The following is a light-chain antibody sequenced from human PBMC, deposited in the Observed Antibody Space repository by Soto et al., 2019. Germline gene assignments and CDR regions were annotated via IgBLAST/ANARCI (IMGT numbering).Light chain of an antibody. V-gene: IGLV2-8*01. Sequence: QSALTQPPSASGSPGQSVTISCTGTSSDVGGYNYVSWYQQHPGKAPKLMIYEVSKRPSGVPDRVSGSKSGNTASLTVSGLQAEDEADYYCSSYAGSNNFGVFGTGTKVTV. CDR1: SSDVGGYNY. CDR2: EVS. J-gene: IGLJ1*01. CDR3: SSYAGSNNFGV.